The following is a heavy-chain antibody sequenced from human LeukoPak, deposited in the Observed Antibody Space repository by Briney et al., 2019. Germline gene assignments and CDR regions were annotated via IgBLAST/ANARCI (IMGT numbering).Heavy chain of an antibody. CDR1: GFTFSSYA. J-gene: IGHJ6*03. V-gene: IGHV3-23*01. Sequence: TGGFLRLSCAASGFTFSSYAMSWVRQAPGKGLEWVSAISGSGGSTYYADSVKGRFTISRDNSKNTLYLQMNSLRAEDTAVYYCAKQQWLVNYYYYMDVWGKGTTVTVSS. D-gene: IGHD6-19*01. CDR2: ISGSGGST. CDR3: AKQQWLVNYYYYMDV.